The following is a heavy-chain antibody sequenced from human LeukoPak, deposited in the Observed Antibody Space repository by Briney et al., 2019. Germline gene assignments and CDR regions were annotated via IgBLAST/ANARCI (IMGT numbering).Heavy chain of an antibody. Sequence: PGGSLRLSCAASGFTFSSYGMHWVRQAPGKGLEWVAVISYDGSNKYYADSVKGRFTISRDNSKNTLYLQMNSLRAEDTAVYYCARDRRGKAGTGWFDPWGQGTLVTVSS. J-gene: IGHJ5*02. CDR3: ARDRRGKAGTGWFDP. CDR2: ISYDGSNK. V-gene: IGHV3-30*03. CDR1: GFTFSSYG. D-gene: IGHD1-1*01.